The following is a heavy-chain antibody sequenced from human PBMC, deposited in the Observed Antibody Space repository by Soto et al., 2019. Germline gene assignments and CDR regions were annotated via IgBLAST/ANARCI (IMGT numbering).Heavy chain of an antibody. CDR1: GYPFTTYG. J-gene: IGHJ4*02. CDR2: ISTYNGDT. V-gene: IGHV1-18*04. D-gene: IGHD3-3*01. Sequence: QVQLAQSGAEVKKPGASVKVSCKASGYPFTTYGISWVRQAPGQGLEWMGWISTYNGDTEYPQSLQGRVTMTRVTSTASAYMELRSLRSDDSAVFFCARVMTTFGVVSKGPAHLGQGTLVTVSS. CDR3: ARVMTTFGVVSKGPAH.